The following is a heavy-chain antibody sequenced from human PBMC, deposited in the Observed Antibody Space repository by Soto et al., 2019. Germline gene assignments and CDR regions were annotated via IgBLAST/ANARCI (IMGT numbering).Heavy chain of an antibody. J-gene: IGHJ4*02. D-gene: IGHD1-26*01. V-gene: IGHV1-3*04. CDR1: GYTFSKYL. Sequence: QVQLVQSGAEVKKPGASVIRSCKTSGYTFSKYLIHWVRQAPGQRLEWMGWINTDNGDTKYSQTFQGRVTISRDSSAHAANMELSSLRSEDTAVYYCARLSSGSGVYWGQGTLGTVS. CDR3: ARLSSGSGVY. CDR2: INTDNGDT.